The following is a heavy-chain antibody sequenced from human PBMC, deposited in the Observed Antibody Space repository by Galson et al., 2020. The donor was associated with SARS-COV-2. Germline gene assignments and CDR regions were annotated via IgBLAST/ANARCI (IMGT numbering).Heavy chain of an antibody. CDR2: ISYDGSNK. V-gene: IGHV3-30-3*01. Sequence: GESLKISCAASGFTFSSYAMHWVRQAPGKGLEWVAVISYDGSNKKYADSVKGRFTISRESSKNTLYLQMNSLRAEDTAVYYCARGPRCICSSDSCFIVYWGQGTLVTVSS. J-gene: IGHJ4*02. D-gene: IGHD2-15*01. CDR3: ARGPRCICSSDSCFIVY. CDR1: GFTFSSYA.